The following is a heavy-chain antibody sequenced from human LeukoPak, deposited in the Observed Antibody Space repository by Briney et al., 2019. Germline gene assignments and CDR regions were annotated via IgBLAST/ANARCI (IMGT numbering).Heavy chain of an antibody. D-gene: IGHD5-24*01. CDR2: IYHSGST. Sequence: SETLSLTCTVSGYSISSGYYWGWIRQPPGKGLEWTGSIYHSGSTYYNPSLKSRVTISVDTSKNQFSLKLSSVTAADTAVYYCARTEMATITLYYFDYWGQGTLVTVSS. CDR3: ARTEMATITLYYFDY. J-gene: IGHJ4*02. CDR1: GYSISSGYY. V-gene: IGHV4-38-2*02.